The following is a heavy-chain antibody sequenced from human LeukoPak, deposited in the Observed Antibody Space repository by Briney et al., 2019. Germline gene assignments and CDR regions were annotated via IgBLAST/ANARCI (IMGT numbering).Heavy chain of an antibody. V-gene: IGHV4-59*08. CDR2: IYYSGSI. Sequence: PSETLSLTCTVSGGSISSYYWSWIRQPPGKGLEWIGYIYYSGSINYNPSLKSRVTTSVDTSKNQFSLKLSSVTAADTAVYYCARHKPTDCSSTSCYTGWFDPWGQGTLVTVSS. CDR1: GGSISSYY. D-gene: IGHD2-2*02. CDR3: ARHKPTDCSSTSCYTGWFDP. J-gene: IGHJ5*02.